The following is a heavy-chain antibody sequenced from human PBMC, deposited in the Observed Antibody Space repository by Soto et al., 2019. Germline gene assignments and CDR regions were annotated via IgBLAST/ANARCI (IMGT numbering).Heavy chain of an antibody. CDR2: ISYDGSNK. V-gene: IGHV3-30*18. CDR3: AKGIQPQLYYYYGTDV. CDR1: GFTFSSYG. D-gene: IGHD5-18*01. Sequence: GGSLRLSCAASGFTFSSYGMHWVRQAPGKGLEWVAVISYDGSNKYYADSVKGRVTISRDNSKNTVYLQMNSLRAEDTAVYHCAKGIQPQLYYYYGTDVWGQGTTVT. J-gene: IGHJ6*02.